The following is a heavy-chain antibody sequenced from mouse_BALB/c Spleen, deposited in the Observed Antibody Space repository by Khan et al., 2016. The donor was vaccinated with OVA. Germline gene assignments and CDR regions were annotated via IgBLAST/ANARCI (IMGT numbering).Heavy chain of an antibody. CDR1: GSTFTSYG. J-gene: IGHJ2*01. D-gene: IGHD2-14*01. Sequence: EVKLLESGAELVRPGSSVKLSCKTSGSTFTSYGIKWVKQRPGQGLEWIGYIYPGKGYTEYNARFQGKALLTSDTSSSTAYMQLRSLTSEDSAMYFCTTSYYRYYFDYWGQGTILTVSS. CDR3: TTSYYRYYFDY. V-gene: IGHV1S134*01. CDR2: IYPGKGYT.